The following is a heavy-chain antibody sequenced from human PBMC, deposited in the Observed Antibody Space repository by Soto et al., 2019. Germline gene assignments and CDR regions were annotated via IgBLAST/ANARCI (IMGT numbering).Heavy chain of an antibody. D-gene: IGHD2-8*01. CDR1: GFTFSSYW. CDR3: ARAPDCTNGVCYFWEHITPLVDYYYYYGMDV. V-gene: IGHV3-74*01. J-gene: IGHJ6*02. CDR2: INSDGSST. Sequence: GGSLRLSCAASGFTFSSYWMHWVRQAPGKGLVWVSRINSDGSSTSYADSVKGRFTISRDNAKNMLYLQMNSLRAEDTAVYYCARAPDCTNGVCYFWEHITPLVDYYYYYGMDVWGQGTTVTVSS.